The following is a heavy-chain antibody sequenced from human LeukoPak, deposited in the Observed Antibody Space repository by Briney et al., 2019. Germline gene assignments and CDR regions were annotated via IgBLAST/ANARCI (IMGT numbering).Heavy chain of an antibody. J-gene: IGHJ4*02. Sequence: GGSLRLSCSAAGFTFSSYVMTWVRQAPGQGLEWVSAISGSGDDTYYADSVKGRFTVSRDNSKNTLYLQMNSLRAEDTAVYYCAKKEAMIRGVPYYYDFWGQGTLVTVSS. V-gene: IGHV3-23*01. CDR1: GFTFSSYV. CDR3: AKKEAMIRGVPYYYDF. CDR2: ISGSGDDT. D-gene: IGHD3-10*01.